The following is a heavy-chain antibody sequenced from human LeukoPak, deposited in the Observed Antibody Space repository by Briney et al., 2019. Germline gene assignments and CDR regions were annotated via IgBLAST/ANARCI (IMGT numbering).Heavy chain of an antibody. V-gene: IGHV1-46*01. D-gene: IGHD3-22*01. CDR2: INPSGGST. J-gene: IGHJ6*03. CDR3: ARDYYDSSGHYYYYYMDV. Sequence: GASVKVSCKASGYTFTSYYMHWVRQAPGQGLEWMGIINPSGGSTSYAQKFQGRVTMTRDMSTSTVYMELSSLRSEDTAVYYCARDYYDSSGHYYYYYMDVWGKGTTVTVSS. CDR1: GYTFTSYY.